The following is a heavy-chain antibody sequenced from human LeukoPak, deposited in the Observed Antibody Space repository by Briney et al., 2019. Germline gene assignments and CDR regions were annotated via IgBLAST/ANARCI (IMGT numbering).Heavy chain of an antibody. J-gene: IGHJ3*02. CDR2: INPNSGGT. D-gene: IGHD3-3*01. CDR3: ARGRGFLEWLSHDAFDI. CDR1: GYTFTGYY. V-gene: IGHV1-2*02. Sequence: ASVKVSCKASGYTFTGYYMHWVRQAPGQGLEWMGWINPNSGGTNYAQKFQGRVTMTRDTSISTAYMELSRLRSDDTAVYYCARGRGFLEWLSHDAFDIWGQGTMVTVSS.